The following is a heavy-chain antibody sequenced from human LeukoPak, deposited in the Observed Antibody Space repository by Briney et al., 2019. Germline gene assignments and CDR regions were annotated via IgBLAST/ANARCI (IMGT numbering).Heavy chain of an antibody. V-gene: IGHV4-39*07. D-gene: IGHD1-26*01. Sequence: SETLSLTCTVSGGSISSGDYYWSWIRQPPGKGLEWIGEINHSGSTNYNPSLKSRVTISVDTSKNQFSLKLSSVTAADTAVYYCARGGPPSIVGAANDYWGQGTLVTVSS. CDR1: GGSISSGDYY. CDR2: INHSGST. CDR3: ARGGPPSIVGAANDY. J-gene: IGHJ4*02.